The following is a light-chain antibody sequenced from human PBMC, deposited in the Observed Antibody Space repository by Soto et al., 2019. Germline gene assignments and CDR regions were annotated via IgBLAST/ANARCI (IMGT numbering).Light chain of an antibody. V-gene: IGLV2-11*01. CDR1: SSDVGGYNY. J-gene: IGLJ2*01. CDR3: CSYAGSYTVL. CDR2: DVS. Sequence: QSVLTQPRSVSGSPGQSVTISCTGTSSDVGGYNYVSWYQQHPGKAPKLMIYDVSKRPSGVPDRFSGSKSGNTASLTISGLQAEDEADYYCCSYAGSYTVLFGRGTKLTVL.